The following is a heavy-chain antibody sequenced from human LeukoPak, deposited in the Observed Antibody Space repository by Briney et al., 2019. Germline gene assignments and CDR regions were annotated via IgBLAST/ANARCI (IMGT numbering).Heavy chain of an antibody. D-gene: IGHD3-22*01. CDR1: GFAFSTYY. CDR2: ISYDRSNK. J-gene: IGHJ4*02. V-gene: IGHV3-30*01. CDR3: ARGDSSGHHDF. Sequence: GGSLRLSCAASGFAFSTYYMHWVRQAPGKGLEWLAVISYDRSNKYFADSVNGRFTISRDNSKNTMYLQMNSLRVEDTAIYYCARGDSSGHHDFWGQGTLVTVSS.